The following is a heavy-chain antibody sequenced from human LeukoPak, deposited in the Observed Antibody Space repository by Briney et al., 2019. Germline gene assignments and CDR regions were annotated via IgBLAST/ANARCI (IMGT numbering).Heavy chain of an antibody. Sequence: GGSLKISCQGSGYRFTSYWIGWVRQMPGKGLEWMGLIYPGDSDTRYSPSFQGQVTISADKSISTAYLQWSSLKASDTAMYYCARLNGVSIFGAGYYGMDVWGQGTTVTVSS. D-gene: IGHD3-3*01. CDR1: GYRFTSYW. J-gene: IGHJ6*02. CDR2: IYPGDSDT. CDR3: ARLNGVSIFGAGYYGMDV. V-gene: IGHV5-51*01.